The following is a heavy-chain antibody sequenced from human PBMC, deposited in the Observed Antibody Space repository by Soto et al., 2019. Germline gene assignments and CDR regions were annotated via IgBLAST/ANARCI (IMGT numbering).Heavy chain of an antibody. J-gene: IGHJ4*02. CDR2: INTANGNA. V-gene: IGHV1-3*04. D-gene: IGHD5-12*01. Sequence: ASVKVSCKASGYTFTHYAIHWVRQAPGQRLEWMGWINTANGNAKYSQSFQGRVTLSRDTSASTAYMDLSSLKSEDTAVYYCARRIGGGYDSFDYWGQGSLVTVSS. CDR1: GYTFTHYA. CDR3: ARRIGGGYDSFDY.